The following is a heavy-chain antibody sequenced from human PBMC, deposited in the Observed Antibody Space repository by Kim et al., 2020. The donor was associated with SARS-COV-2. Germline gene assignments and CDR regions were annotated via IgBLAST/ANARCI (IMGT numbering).Heavy chain of an antibody. V-gene: IGHV4-34*01. J-gene: IGHJ5*02. CDR3: GRGTYGSGSNWFDP. CDR2: INHSGST. CDR1: GGSFSGYY. Sequence: SETLSLTCAVYGGSFSGYYWSWIRQPPGKGLEWIGEINHSGSTNYNPSLKSRVTISVDTSKNQFPLKLSSVTAADTAVFYCGRGTYGSGSNWFDPWGQGT. D-gene: IGHD3-10*01.